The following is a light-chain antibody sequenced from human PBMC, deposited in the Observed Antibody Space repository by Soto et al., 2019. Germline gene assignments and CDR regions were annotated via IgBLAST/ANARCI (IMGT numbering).Light chain of an antibody. CDR2: DAS. Sequence: PGERATLSCRASQSVGSKFAWYQQKPGQSPRLLIYDASTRATGVPARFSGSGSGTEFTLTISSLQSEDFATYYCQHFYDYPLTFGGGTKVDIK. CDR1: QSVGSK. V-gene: IGKV3-15*01. J-gene: IGKJ4*01. CDR3: QHFYDYPLT.